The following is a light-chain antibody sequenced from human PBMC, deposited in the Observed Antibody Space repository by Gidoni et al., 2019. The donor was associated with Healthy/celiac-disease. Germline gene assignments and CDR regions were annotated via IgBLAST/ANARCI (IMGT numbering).Light chain of an antibody. V-gene: IGKV3-15*01. CDR1: QRVSSN. CDR3: QQYNNWPPYT. Sequence: EIVMTQSPATLSVSPGERATISCRASQRVSSNLAWYQQKPGQAPSLLIYGASTRATGISARFSGSGSGTEFTLTISSLQSEDFAVYYCQQYNNWPPYTFGQGTKLEIK. CDR2: GAS. J-gene: IGKJ2*01.